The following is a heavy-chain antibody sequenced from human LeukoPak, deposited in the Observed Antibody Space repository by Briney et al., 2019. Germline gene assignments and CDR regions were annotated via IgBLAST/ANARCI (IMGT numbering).Heavy chain of an antibody. CDR2: INHSGST. CDR3: ARSRYYDFWSGYLDY. Sequence: SETLSLTCAVYGGSFSGYYWSWIRQPPGKGLVWIGEINHSGSTNYNPSLKSRVTISVDTSKNQFSLKLSSVTAADTAVYYCARSRYYDFWSGYLDYWGQGTLVTVSS. V-gene: IGHV4-34*01. J-gene: IGHJ4*02. CDR1: GGSFSGYY. D-gene: IGHD3-3*01.